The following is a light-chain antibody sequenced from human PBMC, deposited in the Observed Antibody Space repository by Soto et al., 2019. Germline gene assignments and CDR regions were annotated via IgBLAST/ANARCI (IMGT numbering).Light chain of an antibody. V-gene: IGKV3-15*01. CDR2: GAS. CDR1: QSVSSY. CDR3: QQYNDWWT. Sequence: QVPDTLVFFPGEKTHGLGRASQSVSSYLAWYQQKPGQAPRLLIYGASTRATGIPVRFSGSGSGTEFTLTINSLQSEDFAVYYCQQYNDWWTFGQGTKVDI. J-gene: IGKJ1*01.